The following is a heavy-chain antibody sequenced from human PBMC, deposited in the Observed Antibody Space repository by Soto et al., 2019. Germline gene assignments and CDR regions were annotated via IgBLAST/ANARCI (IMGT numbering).Heavy chain of an antibody. CDR2: IYWDDDK. Sequence: QITLKESGPTLVKPTQTLTLTCTFSGFSLSTSGVGVGWIRQPPGKALEWLTVIYWDDDKRSSPSLKSRLIITKDTSKNPVVLTMTNMDPVDTATYYCAHSKDDAFDVWGQGTMVTVSS. CDR1: GFSLSTSGVG. CDR3: AHSKDDAFDV. V-gene: IGHV2-5*02. J-gene: IGHJ3*01.